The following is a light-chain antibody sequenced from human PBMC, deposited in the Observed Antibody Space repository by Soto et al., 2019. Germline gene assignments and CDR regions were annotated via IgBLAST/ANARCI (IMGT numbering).Light chain of an antibody. CDR2: GAS. CDR1: QSVNTF. CDR3: QQYINWPSWT. Sequence: EKVLTQSPATLSLSPGERATLSCRASQSVNTFLAWYQHKPGQAPRLLIYGASTRATGIPARFSGSGSGTEFTLTISSLQSEDFAVYYCQQYINWPSWTFGQGTKVEAK. V-gene: IGKV3-15*01. J-gene: IGKJ1*01.